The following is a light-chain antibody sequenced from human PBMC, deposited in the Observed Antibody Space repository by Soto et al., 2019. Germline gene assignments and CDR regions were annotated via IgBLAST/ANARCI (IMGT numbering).Light chain of an antibody. J-gene: IGKJ4*01. Sequence: EIVMTQSPATRSVSPGERATLFCRASQSVNNNFLAWYQQKPGQAPRLLIHGASTRATGIPARFSGSGSGTEFTLTISSLQSEDFAVYYCQQYSAWPLTFGGGTKVEIK. V-gene: IGKV3-15*01. CDR1: QSVNNN. CDR2: GAS. CDR3: QQYSAWPLT.